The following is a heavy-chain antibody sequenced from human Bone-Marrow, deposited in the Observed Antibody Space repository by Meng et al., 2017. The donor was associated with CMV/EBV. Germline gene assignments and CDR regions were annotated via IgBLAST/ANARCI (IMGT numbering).Heavy chain of an antibody. D-gene: IGHD7-27*01. CDR1: GFTFSSYG. J-gene: IGHJ6*01. CDR2: IRYDGSNK. V-gene: IGHV3-30*02. Sequence: GGSLRLSCAASGFTFSSYGMHWVRQAPGKGLEWVAFIRYDGSNKYYADSVKGRFTISRDNSKNTLYLQMNSLRAEDTAVYYCAKEATPGYYYYGMEVWGPWNTVNGAS. CDR3: AKEATPGYYYYGMEV.